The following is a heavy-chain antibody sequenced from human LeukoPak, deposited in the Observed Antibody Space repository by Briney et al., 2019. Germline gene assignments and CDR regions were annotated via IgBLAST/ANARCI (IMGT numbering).Heavy chain of an antibody. J-gene: IGHJ3*02. CDR2: IWYDGSNK. V-gene: IGHV3-33*08. CDR3: ARGTPTGFAFDI. Sequence: LSLTCTVSGGSISSGGYYWSWIRQAPGTGLEWVAVIWYDGSNKYYADSVKGRFTISRDNSKNTLYLQMNSLRAEDTAVYYCARGTPTGFAFDIWGQGTMVTVSS. CDR1: GGSISSGGYY. D-gene: IGHD4-17*01.